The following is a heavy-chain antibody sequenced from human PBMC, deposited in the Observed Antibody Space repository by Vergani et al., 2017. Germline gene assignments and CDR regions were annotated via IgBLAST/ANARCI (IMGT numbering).Heavy chain of an antibody. J-gene: IGHJ5*02. CDR1: GGSFSGYY. D-gene: IGHD6-6*01. CDR3: ARGFEYSSSSGLNWFDP. Sequence: QVQLQQWGAGLLKPSETLSLTCAVYGGSFSGYYWSWIRQPPGKGLEWIGEINHSGSTNYNPSLKSRVTISVDTSKNQFSLKLSSVTAADTAVYYCARGFEYSSSSGLNWFDPWGQGTLVTVSS. CDR2: INHSGST. V-gene: IGHV4-34*01.